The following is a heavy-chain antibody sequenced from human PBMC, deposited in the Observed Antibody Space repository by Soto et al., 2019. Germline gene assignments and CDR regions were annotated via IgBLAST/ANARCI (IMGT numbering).Heavy chain of an antibody. D-gene: IGHD5-18*01. V-gene: IGHV6-1*01. CDR2: TYYRSKWYN. CDR3: AREGIQLWLTNYYYYCGRDV. CDR1: GDSVSSNSAA. J-gene: IGHJ6*02. Sequence: SQTLSLTCSISGDSVSSNSAAWNWIRQSPSRGLEWLGRTYYRSKWYNDYAVSVKSRITINPDTSKNQFSLQLNSVTPEGTAVYYCAREGIQLWLTNYYYYCGRDVWGQGTTVTASS.